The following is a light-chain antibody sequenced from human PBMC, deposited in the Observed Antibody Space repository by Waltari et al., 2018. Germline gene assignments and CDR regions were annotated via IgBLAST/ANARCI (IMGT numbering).Light chain of an antibody. CDR3: CSYAGIWV. V-gene: IGLV2-11*01. Sequence: QSALTQLRSVSGSPGQSVTISCTGTGSDVGDFNSVSWYQQHPGKAPKLVIFDVTKRPSGVPDRFSGSKSGTSASLTVSGLQAEDEADYYCCSYAGIWVFGGGTKLTVL. CDR1: GSDVGDFNS. J-gene: IGLJ3*02. CDR2: DVT.